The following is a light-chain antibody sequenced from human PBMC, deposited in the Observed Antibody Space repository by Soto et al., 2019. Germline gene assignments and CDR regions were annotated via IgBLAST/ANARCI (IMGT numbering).Light chain of an antibody. CDR1: QSVSSN. J-gene: IGKJ1*01. CDR2: DAS. V-gene: IGKV3-15*01. CDR3: QQYNNWPET. Sequence: EILMPHSPATLSVSPGERATLSCRASQSVSSNLAWYQQKVGQAPRVLSYDASTRAAGIPGRFSGSGSGTEFTLTFSSLQSEDFAVYYCQQYNNWPETFGQGTKV.